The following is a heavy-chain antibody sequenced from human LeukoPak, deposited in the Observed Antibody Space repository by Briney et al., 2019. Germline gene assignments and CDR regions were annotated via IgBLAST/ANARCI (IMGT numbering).Heavy chain of an antibody. Sequence: SETLSLTCAVYGGSFSGYYWSWIRQPPGKGLEWIGEINHSGSTNYNPSLKSRVTISVDTSKNQFSLKLSSVTAADTAVYYCARRAGLDTIVVVAATKPGFDYWGQGTLVTVSS. CDR1: GGSFSGYY. J-gene: IGHJ4*02. CDR2: INHSGST. CDR3: ARRAGLDTIVVVAATKPGFDY. V-gene: IGHV4-34*01. D-gene: IGHD2-15*01.